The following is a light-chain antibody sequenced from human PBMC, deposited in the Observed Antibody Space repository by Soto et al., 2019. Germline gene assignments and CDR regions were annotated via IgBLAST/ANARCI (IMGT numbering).Light chain of an antibody. CDR3: QNYKSALRIT. CDR2: ATS. V-gene: IGKV1-27*01. CDR1: QGINHY. J-gene: IGKJ5*01. Sequence: DIQMTQSPSSLSASVGDRVTITCRASQGINHYLAWFQQKPGKVPKLLIYATSTLQSGVPSRFSGSGFGTDFTLTISSLQPEDVATYYCQNYKSALRITFGQGTRLEIK.